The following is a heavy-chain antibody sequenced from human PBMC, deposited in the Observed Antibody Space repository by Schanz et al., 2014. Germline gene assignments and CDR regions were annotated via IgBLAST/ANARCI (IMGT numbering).Heavy chain of an antibody. CDR2: ISNGGGGYI. Sequence: DVQLLESGGDLVQPGGSLRLSCVVSGFTFRGYAMSWVRQAPGKGLQWVSTISNGGGGYISYADFVKGRFTISRDNSKNTLYLQMNSLRAEDTAVYYCAKGQLLSYYFDYWGQGTLVTVSS. V-gene: IGHV3-23*01. CDR1: GFTFRGYA. D-gene: IGHD2-21*01. J-gene: IGHJ4*02. CDR3: AKGQLLSYYFDY.